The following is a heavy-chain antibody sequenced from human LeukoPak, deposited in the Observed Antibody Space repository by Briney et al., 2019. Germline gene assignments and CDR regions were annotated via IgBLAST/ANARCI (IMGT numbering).Heavy chain of an antibody. Sequence: ASVKVSCKASGYTFTSYAMNWVRQAPGQGLEWMGWINPSSGGTNYAQKFQGWVTMTRDTSISTAYMELSRLRSDDTAVYYCARGSMVRGVPIPFDYWGQGTLVTVSS. CDR2: INPSSGGT. CDR1: GYTFTSYA. D-gene: IGHD3-10*01. CDR3: ARGSMVRGVPIPFDY. J-gene: IGHJ4*02. V-gene: IGHV1-2*04.